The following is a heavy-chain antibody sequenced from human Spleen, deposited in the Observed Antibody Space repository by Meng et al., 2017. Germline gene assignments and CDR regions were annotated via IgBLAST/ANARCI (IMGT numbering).Heavy chain of an antibody. CDR1: GYSFTTYG. CDR2: VNAASGNT. CDR3: AVWAGVTSSYFWSGPHDY. Sequence: QVQLVQSGAEVKNPGASVKVSCKTSGYSFTTYGIHWVRQAPGQSLEWMGWVNAASGNTRYSQKFQDRVTITADKSTSTAYMELSNLRSDDTAVYYCAVWAGVTSSYFWSGPHDYWGHGTLVTVSS. J-gene: IGHJ4*01. V-gene: IGHV1-3*01. D-gene: IGHD3-3*01.